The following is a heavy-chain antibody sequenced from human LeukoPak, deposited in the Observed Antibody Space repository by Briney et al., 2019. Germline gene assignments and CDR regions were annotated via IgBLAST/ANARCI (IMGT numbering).Heavy chain of an antibody. CDR1: GGSISSYY. J-gene: IGHJ5*02. D-gene: IGHD3-10*01. V-gene: IGHV4-59*08. CDR2: IYYSGST. CDR3: ARWAGYYGSGSYYNWFDP. Sequence: SETLSLTCTVSGGSISSYYWSWIRQPPGKGLEWIGYIYYSGSTNYNPPLKSRVTISVDTSRNQFSLKLSSVTAADTAVYYCARWAGYYGSGSYYNWFDPWGQGTLVTVSS.